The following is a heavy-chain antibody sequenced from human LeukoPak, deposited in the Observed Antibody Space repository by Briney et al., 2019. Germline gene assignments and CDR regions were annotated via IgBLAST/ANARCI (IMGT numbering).Heavy chain of an antibody. CDR3: ARAGGSGSPFDY. CDR1: GGSISSGGYS. CDR2: IYHRGST. J-gene: IGHJ4*02. Sequence: SETLSLTCALSGGSISSGGYSWRWIRQPPGKGLEWIGYIYHRGSTYYNPSLKTRVPISVDMSKNQFSLKLSSVNAADTAVYYCARAGGSGSPFDYWGQGTLVSVSS. D-gene: IGHD3-10*01. V-gene: IGHV4-30-2*01.